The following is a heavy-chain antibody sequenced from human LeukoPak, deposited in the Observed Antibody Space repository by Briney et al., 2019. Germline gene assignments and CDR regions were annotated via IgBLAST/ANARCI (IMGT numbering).Heavy chain of an antibody. J-gene: IGHJ4*02. D-gene: IGHD6-19*01. V-gene: IGHV4-4*02. Sequence: PSETLSLTCAVSGDSISSDKWWSWVRQPPGKGLEYIGEFHQSVSINYNPSLKSRLTISIDNSKSQFSLKLSSVTAADTAVYYCACHSGWSGPSEWGQGTLVTVSS. CDR1: GDSISSDKW. CDR2: FHQSVSI. CDR3: ACHSGWSGPSE.